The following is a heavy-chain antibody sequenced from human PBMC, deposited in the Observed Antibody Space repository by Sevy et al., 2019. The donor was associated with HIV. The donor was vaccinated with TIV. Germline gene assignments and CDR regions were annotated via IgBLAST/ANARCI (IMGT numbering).Heavy chain of an antibody. Sequence: GGSLRLSCAASGFTFSSYWMHWVRQAPGKGLVWVSRISSDESRTTYADSVKGRFTISRDNAKNTPYLQMNSLRAEDTAVYYCARPNGGNFNGMDVWGQGTTVTVSS. CDR1: GFTFSSYW. D-gene: IGHD2-8*01. J-gene: IGHJ6*02. CDR2: ISSDESRT. CDR3: ARPNGGNFNGMDV. V-gene: IGHV3-74*01.